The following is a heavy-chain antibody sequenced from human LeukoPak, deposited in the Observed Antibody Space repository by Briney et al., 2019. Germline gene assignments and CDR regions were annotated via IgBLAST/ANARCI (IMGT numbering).Heavy chain of an antibody. V-gene: IGHV3-21*06. CDR2: ISSSSKFL. J-gene: IGHJ4*02. D-gene: IGHD1-1*01. CDR3: AREGLHPRIQLPGHYSDS. CDR1: GFTFSPYT. Sequence: GGSLRLSCAASGFTFSPYTMTWVRQAPGKGLEWISSISSSSKFLYYEDSVRGRFTISRDNAKNSLFLQMDSLRGEDTAIYYCAREGLHPRIQLPGHYSDSWGPGTPVIVSS.